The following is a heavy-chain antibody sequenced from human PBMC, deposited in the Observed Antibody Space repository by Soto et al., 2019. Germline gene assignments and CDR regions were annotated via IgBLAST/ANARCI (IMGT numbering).Heavy chain of an antibody. J-gene: IGHJ6*02. D-gene: IGHD3-10*01. CDR1: GFTFSGSA. V-gene: IGHV3-73*01. Sequence: PGGSLRLSCAASGFTFSGSAMHWVRQASGKGLEWVGRIRSKANSYATAYAASVKGRFTISRDDSKNTAYLQMNSLKTEDTAVYYCTRQRELFYYYYGMDVWGQGTTVTV. CDR3: TRQRELFYYYYGMDV. CDR2: IRSKANSYAT.